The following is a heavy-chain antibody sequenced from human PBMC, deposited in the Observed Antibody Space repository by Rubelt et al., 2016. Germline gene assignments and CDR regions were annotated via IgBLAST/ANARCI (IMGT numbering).Heavy chain of an antibody. CDR3: AKATESGYDLRIYYYGMDV. J-gene: IGHJ6*02. V-gene: IGHV3-64D*06. Sequence: YYADSVKGRFTISRDNSKNTLYLQMSSLRAEDTAVYSCAKATESGYDLRIYYYGMDVWGQGTTVTVSS. D-gene: IGHD5-12*01.